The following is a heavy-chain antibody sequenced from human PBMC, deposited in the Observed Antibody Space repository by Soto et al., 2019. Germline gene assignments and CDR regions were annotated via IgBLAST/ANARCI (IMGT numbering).Heavy chain of an antibody. CDR2: VSYSGSP. D-gene: IGHD2-21*02. CDR1: GGSITSYW. V-gene: IGHV4-59*12. CDR3: ARDSFVTHYYYYHMDV. J-gene: IGHJ6*03. Sequence: SETLSLTCTVSGGSITSYWWSWIRQPPGKGLEWIGYVSYSGSPNYNPSLKSRVTISVDTSKSQYSLRLSSVTAADTAVYYCARDSFVTHYYYYHMDVWGKGTPVTVSS.